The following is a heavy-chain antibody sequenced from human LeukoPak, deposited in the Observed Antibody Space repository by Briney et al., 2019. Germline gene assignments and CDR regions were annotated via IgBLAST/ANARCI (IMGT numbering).Heavy chain of an antibody. D-gene: IGHD6-6*01. Sequence: SETLSLTCTVYSGSISRNSYYWGWIRQPPGKGLEWIGNIYYSGNTHYNPSLKSRVTIFVDTSKNLISLKLSSVTAADTAVYYCARRWKAARPGDYFDYWGQGTLVTVSS. CDR1: SGSISRNSYY. J-gene: IGHJ4*02. V-gene: IGHV4-39*01. CDR3: ARRWKAARPGDYFDY. CDR2: IYYSGNT.